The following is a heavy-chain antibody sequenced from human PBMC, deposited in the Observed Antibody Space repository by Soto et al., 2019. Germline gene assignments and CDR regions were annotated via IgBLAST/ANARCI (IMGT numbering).Heavy chain of an antibody. Sequence: GGSLRLSCAASGFTFSNYIMNWVRQAPGKGLEWVSYISRSSRTIYYADSVKGRFTISRDNAKNSLYLQMNSLRDEDTSVYYCARESYYYDSSGFDIWGQGTMVTVSS. D-gene: IGHD3-22*01. CDR3: ARESYYYDSSGFDI. CDR1: GFTFSNYI. J-gene: IGHJ3*02. CDR2: ISRSSRTI. V-gene: IGHV3-48*02.